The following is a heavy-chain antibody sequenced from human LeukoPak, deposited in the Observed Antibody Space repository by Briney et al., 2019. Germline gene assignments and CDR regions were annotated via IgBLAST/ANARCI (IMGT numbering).Heavy chain of an antibody. J-gene: IGHJ4*02. CDR2: INPNSGGT. D-gene: IGHD3-10*01. V-gene: IGHV1-2*02. CDR1: EYIFTGYY. Sequence: GASVKVSCKASEYIFTGYYMHWVRQAPGQGLEWMGWINPNSGGTNYAQKFQGRVTMTRDTSISTAYMELSRLRSDDTAVYYCARDYYGSGSYYKYYFDYWGQGTLVTVSS. CDR3: ARDYYGSGSYYKYYFDY.